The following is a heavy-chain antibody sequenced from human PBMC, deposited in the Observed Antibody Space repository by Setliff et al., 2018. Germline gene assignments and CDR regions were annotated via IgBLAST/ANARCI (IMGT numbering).Heavy chain of an antibody. J-gene: IGHJ4*02. CDR3: ARGRNVAARLLDS. CDR1: GSAISRGHY. CDR2: FRPTGRT. D-gene: IGHD6-6*01. Sequence: SETLSLTCAVSGSAISRGHYWGWIRQPPGKGDLEWIGSFRPTGRTYYNPSLKSRVTIAVDTSNNQFSLKLTSVTAADTAVYYCARGRNVAARLLDSWGQGARVTVSS. V-gene: IGHV4-38-2*01.